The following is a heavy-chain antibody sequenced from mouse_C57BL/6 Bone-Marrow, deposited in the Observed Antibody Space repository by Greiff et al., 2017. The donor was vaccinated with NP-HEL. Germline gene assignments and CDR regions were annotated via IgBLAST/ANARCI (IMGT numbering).Heavy chain of an antibody. CDR1: GYTFTGYW. CDR2: ILPGSGST. V-gene: IGHV1-9*01. D-gene: IGHD1-1*01. CDR3: ARMPYYGSSQVAY. Sequence: VQLQQSGAELMKPGASVKLSCKATGYTFTGYWIAWVKQRPGHGLEWIGEILPGSGSTNYTAKFQGKATFPADTSSNTAYMQLSSMTTEDSAIYYWARMPYYGSSQVAYWGQGTLVTVAA. J-gene: IGHJ3*01.